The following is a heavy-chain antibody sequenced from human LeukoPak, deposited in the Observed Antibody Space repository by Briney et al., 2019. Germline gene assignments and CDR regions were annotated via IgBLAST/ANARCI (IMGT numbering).Heavy chain of an antibody. CDR1: GFTIGPYA. J-gene: IGHJ6*02. D-gene: IGHD2/OR15-2a*01. CDR2: IKADGSGT. Sequence: GGALRLSCAASGFTIGPYAMYWVRQGPGRGLEWVSVIKADGSGTFYADSVRGRFTTSRDNSKNPLYLQMNRLTSEDTALYYCATWAFYHNLDVWGQGTTVIVSS. CDR3: ATWAFYHNLDV. V-gene: IGHV3-43*02.